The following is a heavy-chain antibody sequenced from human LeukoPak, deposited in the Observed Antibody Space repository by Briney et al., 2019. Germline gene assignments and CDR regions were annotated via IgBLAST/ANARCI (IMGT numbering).Heavy chain of an antibody. Sequence: PSETLSLTCAVYGGSFSGYYWSWIRQPPGKGLEWIGEINHSGSTNYNPSLKSRVTISVDTSKNQFSLKLSSVTAADTAVYYCAREGTTPGIAAAGTSVNWFDPWGQGTLVTVSS. V-gene: IGHV4-34*01. D-gene: IGHD6-13*01. CDR1: GGSFSGYY. CDR2: INHSGST. J-gene: IGHJ5*02. CDR3: AREGTTPGIAAAGTSVNWFDP.